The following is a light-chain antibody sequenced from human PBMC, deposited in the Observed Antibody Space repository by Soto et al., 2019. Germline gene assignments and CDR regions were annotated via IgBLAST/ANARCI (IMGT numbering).Light chain of an antibody. J-gene: IGKJ1*01. CDR2: KAS. CDR1: QTISSW. V-gene: IGKV1-5*03. CDR3: QHYNSYSEA. Sequence: DIQMTQSPSTLSVSLGDRVGMTFGASQTISSWLAWYQQKPGKAPKLLIYKASTLKSGVPSRFSGSGSGTEFTLTISSLQPDDFATYYCQHYNSYSEAFGQGTKVDIK.